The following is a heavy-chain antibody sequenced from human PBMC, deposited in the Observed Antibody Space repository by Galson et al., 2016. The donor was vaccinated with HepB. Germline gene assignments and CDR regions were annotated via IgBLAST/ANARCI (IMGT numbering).Heavy chain of an antibody. D-gene: IGHD3-22*01. J-gene: IGHJ4*02. CDR1: GFTVSSDY. CDR3: AKGRTYFYDTTGYSEFDY. Sequence: SLRLSCAVSGFTVSSDYMSWVRQAPGKGLEWVSGINGNRGKSGYADSVKGRFTISRDNAKNSLYLQMISLRAEDTALYYCAKGRTYFYDTTGYSEFDYWGQGTQVTVSS. CDR2: INGNRGKS. V-gene: IGHV3-9*01.